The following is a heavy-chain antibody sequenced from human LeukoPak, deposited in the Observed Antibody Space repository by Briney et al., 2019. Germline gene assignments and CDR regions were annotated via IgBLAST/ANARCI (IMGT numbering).Heavy chain of an antibody. J-gene: IGHJ3*02. CDR1: GGTFSSYA. Sequence: SVKVSCKASGGTFSSYAISWVRQAPGQGLEWMGGIIPIFGTANYAQKFQGRVTITADESTSTAYMELSSLRSEDTAVYYCAREETVVQMAFDIWGQGTMVTVSS. CDR3: AREETVVQMAFDI. D-gene: IGHD2-2*01. V-gene: IGHV1-69*13. CDR2: IIPIFGTA.